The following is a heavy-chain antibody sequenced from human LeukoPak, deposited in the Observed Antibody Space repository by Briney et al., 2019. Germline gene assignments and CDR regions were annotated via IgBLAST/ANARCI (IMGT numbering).Heavy chain of an antibody. CDR1: GGTFSSYA. Sequence: GSSVKVSCKASGGTFSSYAISWVRQAPGQGLEWMGRIIPIFGTANYAQKFQGRVTITTDESTSTAYMELSSLRSEDTAVYYCARDLITMLEPGAFDIWGQGTMVAVSS. CDR2: IIPIFGTA. V-gene: IGHV1-69*05. CDR3: ARDLITMLEPGAFDI. D-gene: IGHD3-22*01. J-gene: IGHJ3*02.